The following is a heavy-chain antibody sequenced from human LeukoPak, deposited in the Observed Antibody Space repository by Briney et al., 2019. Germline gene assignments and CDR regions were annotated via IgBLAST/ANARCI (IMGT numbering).Heavy chain of an antibody. CDR2: INTNTGNP. J-gene: IGHJ3*02. CDR3: ARADLITMMGDAFDI. CDR1: GGTFSSYA. V-gene: IGHV7-4-1*02. D-gene: IGHD3-22*01. Sequence: GASVKVSCKASGGTFSSYAISWVRQATGQGLEWMGWINTNTGNPTYAQGFTGRFVFSLDTSVSTAYLQISSLKAEDTAVYYCARADLITMMGDAFDIWGQGTMVTVSS.